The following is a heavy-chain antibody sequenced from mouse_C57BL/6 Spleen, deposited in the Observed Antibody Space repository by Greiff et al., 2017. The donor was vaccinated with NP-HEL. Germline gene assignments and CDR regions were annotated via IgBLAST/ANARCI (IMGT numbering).Heavy chain of an antibody. CDR3: AREWLQASFAY. Sequence: QVQLKESGAELVKPGASVKISCKASGYAFSSYWMNWVKQRPGKGLEWIGQIYPGDGDTNYNGKFKGKATLTADKSSSTAYMQLSSLTSEDSAVYFCAREWLQASFAYWGQGTLVTVSA. D-gene: IGHD2-2*01. CDR2: IYPGDGDT. CDR1: GYAFSSYW. J-gene: IGHJ3*01. V-gene: IGHV1-80*01.